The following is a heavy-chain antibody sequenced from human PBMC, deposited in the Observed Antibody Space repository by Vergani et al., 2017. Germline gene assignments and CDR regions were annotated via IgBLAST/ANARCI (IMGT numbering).Heavy chain of an antibody. J-gene: IGHJ4*02. D-gene: IGHD6-19*01. V-gene: IGHV3-23*01. CDR3: AKDPSSGWFSHY. CDR1: GFTFSSYA. Sequence: EVQLLESGGGLVQPGGSLRLSCAASGFTFSSYAMSWVRQAPGQGLEWVTAISGSGGSTYYADSVKGRLTISRDNSKNTLYLQMNSLRAEDTAVYYCAKDPSSGWFSHYWGQGTLVTVSS. CDR2: ISGSGGST.